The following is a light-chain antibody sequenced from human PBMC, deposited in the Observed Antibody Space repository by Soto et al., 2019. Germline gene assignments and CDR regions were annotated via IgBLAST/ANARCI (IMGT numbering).Light chain of an antibody. CDR1: QSVSSSY. Sequence: EIVLTQSPGTLSLSPGERATLSCRASQSVSSSYLAWYQQRPGQAPRLLIYGASIRATGIPDRFSGSGSGTDFTLTISRLEPEDFAVYYCHQYVNSPYTFGQGTNLEIK. V-gene: IGKV3-20*01. CDR3: HQYVNSPYT. J-gene: IGKJ2*01. CDR2: GAS.